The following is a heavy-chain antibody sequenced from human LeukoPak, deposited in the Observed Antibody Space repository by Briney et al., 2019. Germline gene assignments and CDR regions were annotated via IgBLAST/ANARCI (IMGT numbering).Heavy chain of an antibody. D-gene: IGHD3-22*01. V-gene: IGHV4-39*01. CDR3: ARLGYYYDGSGYRYYFDY. CDR2: IYYSGST. CDR1: GGSISSSSYY. Sequence: SETLSLTCTVSGGSISSSSYYWGWIRQPPGKGLEWIGRIYYSGSTYYNPSLKSRVTISVDTSKNQFSLKLSSVTAADTAVYYCARLGYYYDGSGYRYYFDYWGQGTLVTVSS. J-gene: IGHJ4*02.